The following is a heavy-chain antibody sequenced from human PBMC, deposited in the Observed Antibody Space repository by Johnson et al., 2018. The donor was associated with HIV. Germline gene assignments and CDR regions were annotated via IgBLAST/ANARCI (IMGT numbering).Heavy chain of an antibody. CDR1: GFTFSSYW. Sequence: VQLVESGGGLVQPGGSLRLSCAASGFTFSSYWMSWVRQAPGKGLEWVADISYDGSDKNYADSMKGRLTISRDNSKNTLYLQMNSLRAEDTAVYYCARPVVAVASTHHAFDIWGQGTMVTVSS. D-gene: IGHD6-19*01. CDR2: ISYDGSDK. CDR3: ARPVVAVASTHHAFDI. J-gene: IGHJ3*02. V-gene: IGHV3-30*03.